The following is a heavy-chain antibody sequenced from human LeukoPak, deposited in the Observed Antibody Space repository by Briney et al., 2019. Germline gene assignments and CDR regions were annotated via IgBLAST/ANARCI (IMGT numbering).Heavy chain of an antibody. CDR2: ISYDGSNK. V-gene: IGHV3-30*03. J-gene: IGHJ3*02. CDR3: ARDGLVGAFDI. CDR1: GFTFSSYG. Sequence: GGSLRLSCAASGFTFSSYGMHWVRQAPGKGLEWLAVISYDGSNKYYADSVKGRFTISRDNSKNTLYLQMNSLRAEDTAVYYCARDGLVGAFDIWGQGTMVTVSS. D-gene: IGHD1-26*01.